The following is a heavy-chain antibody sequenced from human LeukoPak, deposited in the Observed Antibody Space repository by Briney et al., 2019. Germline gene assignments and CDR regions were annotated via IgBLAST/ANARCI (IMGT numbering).Heavy chain of an antibody. CDR2: ISGSGGST. CDR3: ARRALFMVRGLISAFDI. Sequence: PGGSLRLSCAASGFTFSSYAMSWVRQAPGKGLEWVSAISGSGGSTYYADSVKGRFTISRDNSKNTLYLQMNSLRAEDTAVYYCARRALFMVRGLISAFDIWGQGTKVTVSS. J-gene: IGHJ3*02. CDR1: GFTFSSYA. V-gene: IGHV3-23*01. D-gene: IGHD3-10*01.